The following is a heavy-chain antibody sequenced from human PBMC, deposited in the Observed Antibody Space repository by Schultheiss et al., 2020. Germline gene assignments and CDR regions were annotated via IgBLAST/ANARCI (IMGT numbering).Heavy chain of an antibody. V-gene: IGHV4-59*08. CDR1: GGSFSGYY. CDR2: IYYSGST. J-gene: IGHJ4*02. CDR3: ARQTYYYDGLDY. Sequence: GSLRLSCAVYGGSFSGYYWSWIRQPPGKGLEWIGYIYYSGSTNYNPSLKSRVTLSVDTSKNQFSLKLSSVTAADTAVYYCARQTYYYDGLDYWGQGTLVTFSS. D-gene: IGHD3-22*01.